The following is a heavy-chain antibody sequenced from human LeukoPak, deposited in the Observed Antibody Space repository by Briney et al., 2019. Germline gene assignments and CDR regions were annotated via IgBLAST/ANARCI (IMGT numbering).Heavy chain of an antibody. J-gene: IGHJ4*02. CDR1: GGSISSYY. CDR2: IYYSGST. D-gene: IGHD3-9*01. V-gene: IGHV4-59*01. Sequence: SETLSLTCTVSGGSISSYYWSWIRQPPGKGLEWIGYIYYSGSTNYNPSLKSRVTISVDTSKNQFSLKLSSVTAADTAVYYWARGVRYFDWLLPYYFDYWGQGTLVTVSS. CDR3: ARGVRYFDWLLPYYFDY.